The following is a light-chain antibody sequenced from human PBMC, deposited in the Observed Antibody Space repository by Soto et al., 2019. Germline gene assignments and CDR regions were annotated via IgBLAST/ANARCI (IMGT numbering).Light chain of an antibody. V-gene: IGLV2-23*02. CDR2: EVT. J-gene: IGLJ1*01. CDR3: CSYVDSRTYV. CDR1: SSDVGNYNL. Sequence: QSVLTQPASVSGSPGQSITISCTGTSSDVGNYNLVSWYQQHPGKAPKLMIYEVTKRPSGVSDRFSGSKSGNTASLTISGLQAEDEADYYCCSYVDSRTYVFGTGTKLTVL.